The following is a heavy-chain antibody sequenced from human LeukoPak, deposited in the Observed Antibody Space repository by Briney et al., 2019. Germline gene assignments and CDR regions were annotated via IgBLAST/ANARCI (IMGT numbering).Heavy chain of an antibody. CDR1: GFTFNRYW. J-gene: IGHJ4*02. CDR2: IFSAGNTT. Sequence: GGSLRFSCAASGFTFNRYWMHWVRQTPGKGLVGVSRIFSAGNTTSYADSVKGRFTISRDNAKNTLYLQMNSLRAEDTAVYYCARDPSLRGGFYDGWGQGTLVTVSS. CDR3: ARDPSLRGGFYDG. D-gene: IGHD5/OR15-5a*01. V-gene: IGHV3-74*01.